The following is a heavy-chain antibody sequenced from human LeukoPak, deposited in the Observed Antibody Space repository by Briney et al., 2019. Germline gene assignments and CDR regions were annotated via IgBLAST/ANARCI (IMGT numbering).Heavy chain of an antibody. CDR2: ISYDGSNK. V-gene: IGHV3-30-3*01. J-gene: IGHJ4*02. CDR1: GFTFSSYA. D-gene: IGHD6-19*01. CDR3: ASRHIAVAGTTIDY. Sequence: GRSLRLSCAASGFTFSSYAMHWVRQAPGKGLEWVAVISYDGSNKYYADSVKGRFTNSRDNSKNTLYLQMNSLRAEDTAVYYCASRHIAVAGTTIDYWGQGTLVTVSS.